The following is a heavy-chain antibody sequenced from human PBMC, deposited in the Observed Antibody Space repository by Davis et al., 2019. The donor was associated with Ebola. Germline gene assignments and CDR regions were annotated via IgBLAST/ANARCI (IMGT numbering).Heavy chain of an antibody. J-gene: IGHJ6*04. V-gene: IGHV3-23*01. Sequence: GGSLRLSCAVSGFTFSSYWMTWVRQAPGKGLEWVSAISGSGGSTYYADSVKGRFTISRDNSKKTLYLQMNSLRAEDTAVYYCAKSGLSFGVVKYHYGMDVWGKGTTVTVSS. D-gene: IGHD3-3*01. CDR2: ISGSGGST. CDR1: GFTFSSYW. CDR3: AKSGLSFGVVKYHYGMDV.